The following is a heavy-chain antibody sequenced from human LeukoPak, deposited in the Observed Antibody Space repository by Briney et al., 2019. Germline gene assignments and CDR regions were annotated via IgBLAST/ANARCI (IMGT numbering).Heavy chain of an antibody. J-gene: IGHJ3*02. CDR1: GGTFSSYA. D-gene: IGHD3-22*01. Sequence: SVKVSCKASGGTFSSYAISWVRQAPGQGLEWMGGIIPIFGTANYAQKFQGRVTITTDESTSTAYMELSSLRSEDTAVYYCATDLLSDYDSSGYYGAFDIWGQGTMVTVSS. CDR2: IIPIFGTA. V-gene: IGHV1-69*05. CDR3: ATDLLSDYDSSGYYGAFDI.